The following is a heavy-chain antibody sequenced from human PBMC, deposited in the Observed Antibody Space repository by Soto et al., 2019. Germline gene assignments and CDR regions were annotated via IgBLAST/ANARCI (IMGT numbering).Heavy chain of an antibody. V-gene: IGHV4-34*01. CDR3: ARVTAMAGGVVICYFDY. Sequence: PSETLSLTCAVYGGSFSGYYWSWIRQPPGKGLEWIGEINHSGSTNYNPSLKSRVTISVDTSKNQFSLKLSSVTAADTAVYYCARVTAMAGGVVICYFDYWGQGTLVTVSS. CDR1: GGSFSGYY. D-gene: IGHD3-3*01. CDR2: INHSGST. J-gene: IGHJ4*02.